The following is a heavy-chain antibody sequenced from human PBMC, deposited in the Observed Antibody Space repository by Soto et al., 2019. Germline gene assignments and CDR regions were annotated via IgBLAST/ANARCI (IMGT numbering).Heavy chain of an antibody. Sequence: GAXVKVSCKASGYTFTRYYMHWVRQAPGQGLEWMGWINPNSGGTNYAQKFQGWVTMTRDTSISTAYMELSRLRSDDTAVYYCARDEGGGIGYCVHWGQGNLVTGSS. CDR1: GYTFTRYY. J-gene: IGHJ1*01. CDR2: INPNSGGT. D-gene: IGHD2-15*01. CDR3: ARDEGGGIGYCVH. V-gene: IGHV1-2*04.